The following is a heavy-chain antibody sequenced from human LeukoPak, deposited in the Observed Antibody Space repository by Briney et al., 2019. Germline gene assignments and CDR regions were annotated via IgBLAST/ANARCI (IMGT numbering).Heavy chain of an antibody. CDR2: ISSSSYT. J-gene: IGHJ4*02. D-gene: IGHD6-13*01. CDR1: GFTFSDYY. V-gene: IGHV3-11*06. CDR3: ARDNEYSSSSHRY. Sequence: GGSLRLSCAASGFTFSDYYMSWIRQAPGKGLEWVSYISSSSYTNYADSVKGRFTISRDNAKNSLYLQMNSLRAEDTAVYYCARDNEYSSSSHRYWGQGTLVTVSS.